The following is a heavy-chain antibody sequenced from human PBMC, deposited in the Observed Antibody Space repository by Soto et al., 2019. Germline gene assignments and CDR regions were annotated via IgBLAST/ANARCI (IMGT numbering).Heavy chain of an antibody. CDR3: AKDRGYCSGGSCYPGFDY. D-gene: IGHD2-15*01. Sequence: EVQLLESGGGLVQPGGSLRLSCAASGFTFSSYAMSWVRQAPGKGLEWVSAISGSGGSTYYADSVKGRFTISRDNSKNTLYLQRNSLRAEDTAVYYCAKDRGYCSGGSCYPGFDYWGQGTLVTVSS. V-gene: IGHV3-23*01. J-gene: IGHJ4*02. CDR2: ISGSGGST. CDR1: GFTFSSYA.